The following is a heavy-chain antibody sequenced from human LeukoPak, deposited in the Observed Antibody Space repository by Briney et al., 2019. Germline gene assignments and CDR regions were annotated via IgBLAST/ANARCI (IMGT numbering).Heavy chain of an antibody. CDR2: IDWDDDK. D-gene: IGHD2-21*02. CDR3: ARSTYCGGDCPFDY. J-gene: IGHJ4*02. V-gene: IGHV2-70*04. Sequence: SGPTLVNPPQTLTLTCTFSGFSLRTPKMLVSWIRQPPGKALEWLSRIDWDDDKFYSTSLKTRLTISKDTTKSQVVLTMTNMDPVGTAAYYCARSTYCGGDCPFDYWGQGTLVAVSS. CDR1: GFSLRTPKML.